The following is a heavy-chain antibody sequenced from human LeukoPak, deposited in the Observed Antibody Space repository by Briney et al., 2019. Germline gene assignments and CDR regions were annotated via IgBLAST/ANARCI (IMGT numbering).Heavy chain of an antibody. D-gene: IGHD1-1*01. CDR2: IYTSGST. CDR1: GGSISSGSYY. Sequence: SQTLSLTCTVSGGSISSGSYYWSWIRQPAGKGLEWIGRIYTSGSTDYNPSLKSRVTISVDTSKNQFSLKLSSVTAADTAVYYCARGENGGDYVYYWGQGTLVTVSS. J-gene: IGHJ4*02. CDR3: ARGENGGDYVYY. V-gene: IGHV4-61*02.